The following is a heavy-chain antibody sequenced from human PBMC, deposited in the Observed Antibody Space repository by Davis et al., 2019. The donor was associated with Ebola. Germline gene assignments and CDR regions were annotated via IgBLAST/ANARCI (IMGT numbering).Heavy chain of an antibody. D-gene: IGHD2-2*01. CDR1: GGTFSSYA. CDR3: ARADIVVVPAATTTAKYYYYGMDV. CDR2: IIPIFGTA. J-gene: IGHJ6*02. V-gene: IGHV1-69*13. Sequence: SVKVSCKASGGTFSSYAISWVRQAPGQGLEWMGGIIPIFGTANYAQKFQGRVTITADESTSTAYMELSSLRSEDTAVYYCARADIVVVPAATTTAKYYYYGMDVWGQGTTVTVSS.